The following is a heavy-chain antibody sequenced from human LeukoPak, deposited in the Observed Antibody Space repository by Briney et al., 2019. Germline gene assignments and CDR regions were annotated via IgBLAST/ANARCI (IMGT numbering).Heavy chain of an antibody. CDR2: IDPSDSYT. CDR3: ARQVGIAAAGLRRYYYYYGMDV. V-gene: IGHV5-10-1*01. D-gene: IGHD6-13*01. Sequence: GESLKISCKGSGYSFTSYWISWVRQMPGKGLEWMGRIDPSDSYTNYSPSFQGHVTISADKSISTAYLQWSSLKASDTAMYYFARQVGIAAAGLRRYYYYYGMDVWGQGTTVTVSS. J-gene: IGHJ6*02. CDR1: GYSFTSYW.